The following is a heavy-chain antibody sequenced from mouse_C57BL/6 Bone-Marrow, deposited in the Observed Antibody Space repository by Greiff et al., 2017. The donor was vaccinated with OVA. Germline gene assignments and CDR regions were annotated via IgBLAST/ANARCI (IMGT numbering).Heavy chain of an antibody. Sequence: DVQLQESGPELVKPGASVKISCKASGYSFTGYYMNWVKQSPEKSLEWIGEINPSTGGTTYNQKFKAKATLTVDKSSSTAYMQLKSLTSEDSAVYYCARPLPSFAYWGQGTLVTVSA. CDR2: INPSTGGT. J-gene: IGHJ3*01. CDR1: GYSFTGYY. CDR3: ARPLPSFAY. D-gene: IGHD2-1*01. V-gene: IGHV1-42*01.